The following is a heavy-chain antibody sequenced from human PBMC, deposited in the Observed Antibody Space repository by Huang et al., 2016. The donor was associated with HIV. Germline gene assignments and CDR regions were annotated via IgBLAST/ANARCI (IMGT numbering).Heavy chain of an antibody. CDR2: SFYSGST. CDR1: GGSIRSDNYY. J-gene: IGHJ4*02. D-gene: IGHD3-10*01. Sequence: QLQLQESGPGLVKPSETLSLTCTVSGGSIRSDNYYWGWIRQPPGKGLAWIGSSFYSGSTYYNPSLKSQVTITVDTSKNQFSLKMRSVTAADTAVYYCARLPGSITMIRGVITDPYWGQGTLVTVSS. V-gene: IGHV4-39*01. CDR3: ARLPGSITMIRGVITDPY.